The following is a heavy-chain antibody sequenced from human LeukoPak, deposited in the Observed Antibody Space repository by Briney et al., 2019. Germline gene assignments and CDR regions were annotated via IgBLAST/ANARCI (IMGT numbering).Heavy chain of an antibody. V-gene: IGHV5-51*01. CDR2: IYPGDSDT. CDR3: ARGPYYYDSSGYSFDY. J-gene: IGHJ4*02. Sequence: KAGESLKISCKGSGYSFTSYWIGWVRQMPGKGLEWMGIIYPGDSDTRYSPSFQGQVTISADKSISTTYLQWSSLKASDTAMYYCARGPYYYDSSGYSFDYWGQGTLVTVSS. D-gene: IGHD3-22*01. CDR1: GYSFTSYW.